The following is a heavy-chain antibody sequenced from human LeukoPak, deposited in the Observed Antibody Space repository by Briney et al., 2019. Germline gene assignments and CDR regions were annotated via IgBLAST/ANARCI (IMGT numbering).Heavy chain of an antibody. CDR2: MCGSAGCT. CDR3: ARANQVRPGYCSGGSCYSQLFDPEPFDY. CDR1: GFTFNIYA. D-gene: IGHD2-15*01. V-gene: IGHV3-23*01. Sequence: PGGSLRLSCAASGFTFNIYAMSWVRLAPGKGLQWVASMCGSAGCTYYADSVKGRFTISRDNSKNTLYLQMNSLRAEDTAVYYCARANQVRPGYCSGGSCYSQLFDPEPFDYWGQGTLVTVSS. J-gene: IGHJ4*02.